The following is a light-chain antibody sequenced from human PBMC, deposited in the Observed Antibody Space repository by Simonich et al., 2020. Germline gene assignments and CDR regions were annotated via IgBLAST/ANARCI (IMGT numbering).Light chain of an antibody. CDR3: SSYTSSSTLV. CDR2: DVS. Sequence: QSALTQPASVSGSPGQSITISCTGTSSDVGGYNLVSWSQKPPGKAPKLMIYDVSKRPAGVSNRFSGSKSGNTASLTISGLQAEDEADYYCSSYTSSSTLVFGGGTKLTVL. CDR1: SSDVGGYNL. V-gene: IGLV2-14*02. J-gene: IGLJ2*01.